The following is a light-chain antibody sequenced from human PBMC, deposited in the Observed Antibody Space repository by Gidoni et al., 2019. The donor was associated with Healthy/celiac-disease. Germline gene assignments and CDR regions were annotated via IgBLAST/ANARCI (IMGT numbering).Light chain of an antibody. CDR2: GAS. J-gene: IGKJ1*01. Sequence: EIALTQSPGTLSLSPGDRATLTCRASQSVSSSYLAWYQQKPGQAPRLLIDGASSRATGIPDRFSGSGYGTDFTLTISKLETADFAVYYCQQCGSSPQTFGQXTKVEIK. V-gene: IGKV3-20*01. CDR3: QQCGSSPQT. CDR1: QSVSSSY.